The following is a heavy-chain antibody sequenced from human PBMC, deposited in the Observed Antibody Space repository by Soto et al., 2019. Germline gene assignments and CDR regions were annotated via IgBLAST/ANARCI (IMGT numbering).Heavy chain of an antibody. V-gene: IGHV4-30-4*08. Sequence: QVQLQESGPGLVKPSQTLSLTCTVSGGSISMGAYYWSWIRQPLGKGLEWVGYSYYSGSTYYNPSLKSSVTIAVDPSKTQSSLKLSSGTAADTAVYSSARPLPHDGMHVWGQGTTVTVS. CDR3: ARPLPHDGMHV. J-gene: IGHJ6*02. D-gene: IGHD1-26*01. CDR2: SYYSGST. CDR1: GGSISMGAYY.